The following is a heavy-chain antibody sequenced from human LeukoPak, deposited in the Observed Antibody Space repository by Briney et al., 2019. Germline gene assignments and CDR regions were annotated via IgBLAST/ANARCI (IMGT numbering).Heavy chain of an antibody. V-gene: IGHV3-7*01. CDR2: IKQDGSEK. D-gene: IGHD5-18*01. CDR3: AREYSYGFAAYYYYYYMDV. J-gene: IGHJ6*03. CDR1: GFTFSSYW. Sequence: GESLRLSCAASGFTFSSYWMSWVRQAPGKGLEWVANIKQDGSEKYYVDSVKGRFTISRDNAKNSLYLQMNSLRAEDTAVYYCAREYSYGFAAYYYYYYMDVWGKGTTVTVSS.